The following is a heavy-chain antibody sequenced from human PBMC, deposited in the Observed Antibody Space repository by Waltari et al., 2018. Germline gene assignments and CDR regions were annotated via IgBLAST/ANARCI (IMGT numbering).Heavy chain of an antibody. CDR1: GFTFSSYA. D-gene: IGHD4-17*01. V-gene: IGHV3-23*03. CDR3: ARLRGVISGKGAFDI. CDR2: IYSGGRT. J-gene: IGHJ3*02. Sequence: EVQLLESGGGLVQPGGSLRLSCAASGFTFSSYAMSWVRQDPGKGREWVSVIYSGGRTYYADSVKGRFTSSRDNSKNTLYLTMNSLRAGDTAVYYCARLRGVISGKGAFDIWGQGTMVTVSS.